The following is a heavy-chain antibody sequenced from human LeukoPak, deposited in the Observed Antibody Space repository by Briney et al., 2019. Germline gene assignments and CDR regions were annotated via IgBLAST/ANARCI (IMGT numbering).Heavy chain of an antibody. Sequence: PGGSLRLSCAASGFTFSSYAMHWVRQAPGKGLEWVGVISYDGSNKYYADSVKGRFTISRDNSKNTLYLQMNSLRAEDTAVYYCARDLQYDYVWGPYDYWGQGTLVTVSS. CDR2: ISYDGSNK. CDR1: GFTFSSYA. V-gene: IGHV3-30-3*01. J-gene: IGHJ4*02. D-gene: IGHD3-16*01. CDR3: ARDLQYDYVWGPYDY.